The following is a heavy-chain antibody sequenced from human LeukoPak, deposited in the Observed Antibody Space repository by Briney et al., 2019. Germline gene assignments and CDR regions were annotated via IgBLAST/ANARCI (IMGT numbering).Heavy chain of an antibody. CDR1: GYSFTSYW. J-gene: IGHJ3*02. CDR3: AGNTYYYGSGSYYGDAFDI. V-gene: IGHV5-10-1*01. D-gene: IGHD3-10*01. Sequence: PGASLRISCKGSGYSFTSYWISWVRQMPGKGLEWMGRINPSDSYTNYSPSFQGHFTISADKSISTAYLQWSSLKASDTAMYYCAGNTYYYGSGSYYGDAFDIWGRGTMVTVSS. CDR2: INPSDSYT.